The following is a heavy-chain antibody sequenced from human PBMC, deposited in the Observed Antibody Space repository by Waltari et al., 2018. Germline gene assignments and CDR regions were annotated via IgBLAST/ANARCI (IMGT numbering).Heavy chain of an antibody. J-gene: IGHJ4*02. V-gene: IGHV1-2*04. CDR2: INPNSGGT. CDR1: GYTFTGYY. D-gene: IGHD3-22*01. CDR3: ARGGHTYYYDSSGYYFLDY. Sequence: QVQLVQSGAEVKKPGASVKVSCKAYGYTFTGYYMHWVRQAPGQGLEWMGWINPNSGGTNYAQKFQGWVTMTRDTSISTAYMELSRLRSDDTAVYYCARGGHTYYYDSSGYYFLDYWGQGTLVTVSS.